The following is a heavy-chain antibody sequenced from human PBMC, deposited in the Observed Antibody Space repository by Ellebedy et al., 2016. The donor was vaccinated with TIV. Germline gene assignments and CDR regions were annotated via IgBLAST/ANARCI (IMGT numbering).Heavy chain of an antibody. CDR1: GFTFSSHA. V-gene: IGHV3-30*14. Sequence: GESLKISCAVSGFTFSSHAMHWVRQAPGKGLEWVATISYTGGSQNYADSVKGRFTISRDNSKNILYLEMNSLRAEDTAVYYCARRVGGKAFDLWGQGTMVTVSP. CDR2: ISYTGGSQ. J-gene: IGHJ3*01. D-gene: IGHD1-26*01. CDR3: ARRVGGKAFDL.